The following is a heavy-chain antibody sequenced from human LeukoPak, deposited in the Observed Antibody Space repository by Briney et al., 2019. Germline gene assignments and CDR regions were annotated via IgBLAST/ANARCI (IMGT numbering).Heavy chain of an antibody. J-gene: IGHJ3*02. CDR1: GGSFSGYY. CDR2: INHSGST. D-gene: IGHD6-19*01. CDR3: ARDLLIAVAGSDAFDI. V-gene: IGHV4-34*01. Sequence: PSETLSLTCAVYGGSFSGYYWSWIRQPPGKGLEWIGEINHSGSTNYNPSLKSRVTISVDTSKNQFSLKLSSVTAADTAVYYCARDLLIAVAGSDAFDIWGQGTMVTVSS.